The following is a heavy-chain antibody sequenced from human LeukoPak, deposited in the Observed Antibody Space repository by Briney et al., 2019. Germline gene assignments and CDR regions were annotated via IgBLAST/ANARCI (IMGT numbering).Heavy chain of an antibody. CDR2: ITTSDGNT. CDR1: GFTFSSYT. CDR3: ARASGWSQPYYLDH. Sequence: PGGSLRLSCAASGFTFSSYTMSWVRQAPGKGLEWVSTITTSDGNTYYADSVKGRFTISRDNSKKTLYLQMNSLRAEDTAVYYCARASGWSQPYYLDHWGQGTLVTVSS. V-gene: IGHV3-23*01. D-gene: IGHD6-19*01. J-gene: IGHJ4*02.